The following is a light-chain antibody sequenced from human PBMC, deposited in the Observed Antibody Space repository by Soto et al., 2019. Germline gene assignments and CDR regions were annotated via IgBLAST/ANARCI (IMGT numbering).Light chain of an antibody. CDR1: SSNIGANYD. CDR2: GNS. J-gene: IGLJ1*01. CDR3: QSYDSSLSGYV. Sequence: QSVLTQPPSVSGAPGQRVTISCTGSSSNIGANYDVHWYQHLPGTAPKLLIYGNSNRPSGVPDRFSGSKSGTSASLAITGHQAEDEGDYCCQSYDSSLSGYVVGTGTKLTVL. V-gene: IGLV1-40*01.